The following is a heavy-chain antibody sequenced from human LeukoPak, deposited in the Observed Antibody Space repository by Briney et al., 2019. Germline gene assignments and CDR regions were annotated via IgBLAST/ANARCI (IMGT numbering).Heavy chain of an antibody. CDR1: GYTFTSYA. Sequence: GASVKVSCKASGYTFTSYAMNWVRQAPGQGLEWMGWINTNTGNPTYAQGFTGRFVFSLDTSVRTAYLQISSLKTEDTAVYYCARDPRLGAYYDILTGYLRGSAFDIWGQGTMVTVSS. J-gene: IGHJ3*02. D-gene: IGHD3-9*01. V-gene: IGHV7-4-1*02. CDR3: ARDPRLGAYYDILTGYLRGSAFDI. CDR2: INTNTGNP.